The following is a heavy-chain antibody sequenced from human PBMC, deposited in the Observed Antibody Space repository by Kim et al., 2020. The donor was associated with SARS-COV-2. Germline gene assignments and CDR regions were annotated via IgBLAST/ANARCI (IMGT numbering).Heavy chain of an antibody. D-gene: IGHD3-16*01. CDR3: AKDKGGAVVKQYWYFDL. CDR1: GFTFDDYA. Sequence: GGSLRLSCAASGFTFDDYAMHWVRQAPGKGLEWVSGISWNSGSIGYADSVKGRFTISRDNAKNSLYLQMNSLRAEDTALYYCAKDKGGAVVKQYWYFDLWGRGTLVTVSS. V-gene: IGHV3-9*01. CDR2: ISWNSGSI. J-gene: IGHJ2*01.